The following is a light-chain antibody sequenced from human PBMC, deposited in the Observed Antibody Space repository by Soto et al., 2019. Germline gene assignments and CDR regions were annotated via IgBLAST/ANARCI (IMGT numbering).Light chain of an antibody. Sequence: DSQLIQSAATLSTSVEDRVTITCRASQSISSWLAWYQQKPGKAPKLLIYKASSLESGVPSRFSGSGSGTEFTLTISSLQPDDFATYYCQQYNSYPWTFGQGTKV. J-gene: IGKJ1*01. V-gene: IGKV1-5*03. CDR1: QSISSW. CDR2: KAS. CDR3: QQYNSYPWT.